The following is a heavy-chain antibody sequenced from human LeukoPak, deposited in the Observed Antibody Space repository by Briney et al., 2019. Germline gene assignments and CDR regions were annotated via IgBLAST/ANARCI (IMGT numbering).Heavy chain of an antibody. CDR2: IYTSGST. J-gene: IGHJ4*02. CDR3: ARPRLEYSSSSFDY. Sequence: LGTLSLTCTVSGGSISSYYWSWIRQPAGKGLEWIGRIYTSGSTNYNPSLKSRVTMSVDTSKNQFSLKLSSVTAADTAVYYCARPRLEYSSSSFDYWGQGTLVTVSS. D-gene: IGHD6-6*01. V-gene: IGHV4-4*07. CDR1: GGSISSYY.